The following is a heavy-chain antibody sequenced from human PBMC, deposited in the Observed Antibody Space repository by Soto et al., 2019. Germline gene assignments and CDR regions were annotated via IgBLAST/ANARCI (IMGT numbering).Heavy chain of an antibody. D-gene: IGHD3-16*01. CDR1: GFTFRSYV. J-gene: IGHJ1*01. CDR2: TSYDGSDK. CDR3: ARWGTTGGLDV. Sequence: QVQLVESGGGVVQPGTSLRVSCVGSGFTFRSYVIHWVRQAPGKGLEWVALTSYDGSDKYYDDSVRGRFTISRDNSRNTVDLQMDSLRLEYTALYFGARWGTTGGLDVWGQGTLVSVSS. V-gene: IGHV3-30*19.